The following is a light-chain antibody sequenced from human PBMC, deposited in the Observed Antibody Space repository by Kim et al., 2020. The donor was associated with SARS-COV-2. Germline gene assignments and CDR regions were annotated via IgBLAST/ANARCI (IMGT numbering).Light chain of an antibody. CDR1: SNNVDYQG. V-gene: IGLV10-54*01. CDR2: RNN. J-gene: IGLJ3*02. CDR3: SAWDSSLSAWV. Sequence: QTTTLPCTGNSNNVDYQGAAWLQQHQGHPPKLLSYRNNNRPSGISERFSASRSGNTASLTITGLQPEDEADYYCSAWDSSLSAWVFGGGTQLTVL.